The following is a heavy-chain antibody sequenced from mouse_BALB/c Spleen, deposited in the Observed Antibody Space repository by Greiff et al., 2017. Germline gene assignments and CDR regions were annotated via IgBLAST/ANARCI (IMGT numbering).Heavy chain of an antibody. D-gene: IGHD2-2*01. V-gene: IGHV14-3*02. CDR1: GFNIKDTY. J-gene: IGHJ3*01. CDR2: IDPANGNT. CDR3: ARGGYDDWFAY. Sequence: EVQLQESGAELVKPGASVKLSCTASGFNIKDTYMHWVKQRPEQGLEWIGRIDPANGNTKYDPKFQGKATITADTSSNTAYLQLSSLTSEDTAVYYCARGGYDDWFAYWGQGTLVTVSA.